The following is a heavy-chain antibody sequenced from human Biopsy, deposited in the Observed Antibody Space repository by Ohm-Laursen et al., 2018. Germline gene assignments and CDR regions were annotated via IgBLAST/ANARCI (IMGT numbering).Heavy chain of an antibody. J-gene: IGHJ1*01. CDR2: NIPILGTG. V-gene: IGHV1-69*06. CDR1: GGTFINYA. CDR3: ATKLTGYFHH. D-gene: IGHD3-9*01. Sequence: SVKVSCKTSGGTFINYAISWVRQAPGQGLEWLGGNIPILGTGNYAQKFQDRVTVAADTSTSTATMELRSLRSDDTAVYYCATKLTGYFHHWGQGTLVSVSS.